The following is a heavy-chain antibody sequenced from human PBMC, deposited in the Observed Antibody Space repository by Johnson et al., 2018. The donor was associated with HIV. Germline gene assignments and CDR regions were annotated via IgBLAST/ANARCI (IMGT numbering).Heavy chain of an antibody. CDR2: INWDGSRT. V-gene: IGHV3-20*04. CDR3: ARVKGSTIFGVVRPHGAFDI. D-gene: IGHD3-3*01. CDR1: GFTFDYYD. Sequence: VQLVESGGGLVQPGGSLRLSCAASGFTFDYYDMNWVRQVPGKGLEWVSGINWDGSRTGYVDSVKGRFTVSRDNAKNSLYLQMNSLRVEDTAVYYCARVKGSTIFGVVRPHGAFDIWGQGTMVTVSS. J-gene: IGHJ3*02.